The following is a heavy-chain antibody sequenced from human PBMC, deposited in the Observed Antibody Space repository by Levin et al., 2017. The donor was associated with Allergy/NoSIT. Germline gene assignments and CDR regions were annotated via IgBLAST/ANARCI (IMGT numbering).Heavy chain of an antibody. J-gene: IGHJ4*02. CDR1: GFTFSNYA. Sequence: LSLTCAASGFTFSNYAMHWVRQAPGKGLEWVAVILYDGSNKYYADSVKGRFTISRDNSKNTLYLQMNSLRAEDTAVYYCASRGGYDSSGYFKYWGQGTLVTVSS. D-gene: IGHD3-22*01. V-gene: IGHV3-30*04. CDR3: ASRGGYDSSGYFKY. CDR2: ILYDGSNK.